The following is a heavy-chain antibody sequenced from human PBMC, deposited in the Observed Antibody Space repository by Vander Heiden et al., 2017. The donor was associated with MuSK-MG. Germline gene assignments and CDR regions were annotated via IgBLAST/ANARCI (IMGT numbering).Heavy chain of an antibody. Sequence: EVQLVESGGGLVQPGGSLRLSCAASGFTFSSYSMNWVRQAPGKGLEWVSYISSGSTNIYYADSVKGRFSISRDNPKNSVYMQMNRLRAEDTAVYYCAIVGCGRVGRPGLDVWGQGTTVTVYS. CDR2: ISSGSTNI. D-gene: IGHD1-26*01. CDR1: GFTFSSYS. J-gene: IGHJ6*02. V-gene: IGHV3-48*04. CDR3: AIVGCGRVGRPGLDV.